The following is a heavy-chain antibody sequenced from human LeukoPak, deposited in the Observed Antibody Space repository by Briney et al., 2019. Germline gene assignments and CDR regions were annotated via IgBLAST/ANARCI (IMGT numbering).Heavy chain of an antibody. CDR2: ISRSDTDI. J-gene: IGHJ3*02. V-gene: IGHV3-21*04. Sequence: GGSLRLSCAASGFTFSTYSMDWVRQAPGKGLEWVSSISRSDTDIYYADSVKGRFTVSRDNAKNALYLQMSSLRAEDTAVYYCAKMGYCSGGSCTNDAFDIWGQGTMVTVSS. CDR1: GFTFSTYS. CDR3: AKMGYCSGGSCTNDAFDI. D-gene: IGHD2-15*01.